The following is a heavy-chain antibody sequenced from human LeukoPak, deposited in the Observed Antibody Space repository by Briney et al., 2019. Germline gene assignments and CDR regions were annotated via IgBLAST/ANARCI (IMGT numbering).Heavy chain of an antibody. J-gene: IGHJ5*02. D-gene: IGHD2-2*01. CDR1: GGSISSYY. V-gene: IGHV4-59*01. CDR3: ARHSGYCSSTSCYDWFDP. CDR2: IYYSGST. Sequence: ETLSLTCTVSGGSISSYYWSWIRQPPGKGLEWIGYIYYSGSTNYNPSLKSRVTISVDTSKNQFSLKLSSVTAADTAVYYCARHSGYCSSTSCYDWFDPWGQGTLVTVSS.